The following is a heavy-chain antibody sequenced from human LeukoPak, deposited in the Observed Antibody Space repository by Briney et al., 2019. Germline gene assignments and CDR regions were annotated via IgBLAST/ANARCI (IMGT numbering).Heavy chain of an antibody. CDR1: GFTFSSYG. D-gene: IGHD3-10*01. V-gene: IGHV3-30*18. J-gene: IGHJ4*02. CDR3: AKDVSYYYGSGSYLFDY. Sequence: GRSLRLSCAASGFTFSSYGMHWVRQAPGKGLEWVAVISYDGSNKYYADSVKGRFTISRDNSKNTLYLQMNSLRAEDTAVYYCAKDVSYYYGSGSYLFDYWGQGTLVTVSS. CDR2: ISYDGSNK.